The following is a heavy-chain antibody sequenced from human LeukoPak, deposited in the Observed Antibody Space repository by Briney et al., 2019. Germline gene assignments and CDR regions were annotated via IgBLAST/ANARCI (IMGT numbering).Heavy chain of an antibody. Sequence: GGSLRLSCAASGFTFSSYSMNWVRQAPGKGLEWVSYISSSSSAIYYADSVKGRFTISGDNAKNSLYLQMNSLRVEDMAVYYCARGGATPYYYYYYMDVWGKGTTVTVSS. D-gene: IGHD5-12*01. CDR1: GFTFSSYS. CDR3: ARGGATPYYYYYYMDV. CDR2: ISSSSSAI. J-gene: IGHJ6*03. V-gene: IGHV3-48*01.